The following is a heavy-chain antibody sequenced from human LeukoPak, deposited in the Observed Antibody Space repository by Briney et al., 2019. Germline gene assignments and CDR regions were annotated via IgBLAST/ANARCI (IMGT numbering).Heavy chain of an antibody. CDR3: ARQSIEWGALDP. D-gene: IGHD1-26*01. Sequence: SGTLSLTCTVSGGSISSSSYYWGWIRQPPGKGLEWIGSIYYSGSTYYNPSLKSRVTISVDTSKNQFSLKLSSVTAADTAVYYCARQSIEWGALDPWGKGTLVTVSS. J-gene: IGHJ5*02. V-gene: IGHV4-39*01. CDR1: GGSISSSSYY. CDR2: IYYSGST.